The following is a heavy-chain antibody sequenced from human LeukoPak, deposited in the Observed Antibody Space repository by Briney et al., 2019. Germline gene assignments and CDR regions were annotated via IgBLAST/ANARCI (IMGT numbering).Heavy chain of an antibody. CDR3: VRAHGTYAPLGY. CDR2: ISSSSSYT. D-gene: IGHD2-2*01. V-gene: IGHV3-21*01. J-gene: IGHJ4*02. Sequence: PGGSLRLSCAGSGFTFSSYTMSWVRQAPGKGLEWISSISSSSSYTYYADPAKGRFTISRDNTKRSLVLQMNSLRAEDTAVYYCVRAHGTYAPLGYWGQRILVTVSS. CDR1: GFTFSSYT.